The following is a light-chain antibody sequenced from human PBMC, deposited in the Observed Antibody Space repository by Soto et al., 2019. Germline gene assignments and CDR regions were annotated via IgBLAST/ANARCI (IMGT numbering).Light chain of an antibody. CDR2: DAS. V-gene: IGKV1-5*01. CDR3: QQYNRYAVT. Sequence: DIQMIQSPSTLSASVGDRVTITCRASQSASTFLAWYQQKPGQAPKLLIYDASSLQSGVPSRFSASGSGTEFALTISGLQPDDFAVYYCQQYNRYAVTSGQGTKVAIK. J-gene: IGKJ1*01. CDR1: QSASTF.